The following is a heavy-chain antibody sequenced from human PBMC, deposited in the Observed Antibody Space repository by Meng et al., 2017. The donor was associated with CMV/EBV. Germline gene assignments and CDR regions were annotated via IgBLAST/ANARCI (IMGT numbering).Heavy chain of an antibody. D-gene: IGHD1-26*01. CDR3: ARGRLGGSFDY. CDR1: GFTFSSYS. Sequence: GGSLRLSCAASGFTFSSYSMNWVRQAPGKGLVWVSRINSDGSSTSYADSVKGRFTISRDNAKNTLYLQMNSLGAEDTAVYYCARGRLGGSFDYWGQGTLVTVSS. V-gene: IGHV3-74*01. J-gene: IGHJ4*02. CDR2: INSDGSST.